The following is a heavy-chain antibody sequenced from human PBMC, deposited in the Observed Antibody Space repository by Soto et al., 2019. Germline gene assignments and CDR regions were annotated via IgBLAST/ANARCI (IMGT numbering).Heavy chain of an antibody. Sequence: PSEILSLTCAVSGGSISGSNGWSWVRQPPGKGLEWIGEIYHSGSTNYNPSLKSRVTISVDKSKNQLSLKLSSVTAADTAVYYCARVSGSYYYGMDVWGQGITVTVSS. CDR3: ARVSGSYYYGMDV. J-gene: IGHJ6*02. CDR1: GGSISGSNG. CDR2: IYHSGST. D-gene: IGHD1-26*01. V-gene: IGHV4-4*02.